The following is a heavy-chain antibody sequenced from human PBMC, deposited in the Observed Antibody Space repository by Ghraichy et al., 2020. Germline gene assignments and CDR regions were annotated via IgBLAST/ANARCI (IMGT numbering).Heavy chain of an antibody. CDR3: ARLAAPAAPFDY. D-gene: IGHD2-2*01. CDR1: GCSISSYY. CDR2: IYYSGST. Sequence: SETLSLTCTVSGCSISSYYWSWIRQPPGKGLEWIGYIYYSGSTNYNPSLKSRVTISVDTSKNQFSLKLSSVTAADTAVYYCARLAAPAAPFDYWGQGTLVTVSS. J-gene: IGHJ4*02. V-gene: IGHV4-59*01.